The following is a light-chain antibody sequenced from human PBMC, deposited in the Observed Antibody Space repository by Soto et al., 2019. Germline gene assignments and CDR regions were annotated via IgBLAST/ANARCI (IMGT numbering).Light chain of an antibody. Sequence: EIVMTQSPATLSVSSGERATLCCRAIRSISTYLAWYQQKPGQAPRLLIYEALNRATGIPARFSGSGSGTDFTLTISRLEPEDFAVYYCQQYGSSPPRITFGQGTRLEI. J-gene: IGKJ5*01. CDR1: RSISTY. CDR2: EAL. V-gene: IGKV3-20*01. CDR3: QQYGSSPPRIT.